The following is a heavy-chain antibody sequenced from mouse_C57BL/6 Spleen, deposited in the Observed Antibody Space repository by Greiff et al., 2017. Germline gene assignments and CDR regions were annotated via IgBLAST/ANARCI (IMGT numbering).Heavy chain of an antibody. CDR2: ISDGGSYT. CDR1: GFTFSSYA. Sequence: DVMLVESGRGLVKPGGSLTLSCAASGFTFSSYAMSWVRQTPEKRLEWVATISDGGSYTYYPDNVKGRFTISRDNAKNNLYLQMSHLKSEDTAMYYCARDDGGFDYWGQGTTLTVSS. V-gene: IGHV5-4*01. J-gene: IGHJ2*01. D-gene: IGHD2-3*01. CDR3: ARDDGGFDY.